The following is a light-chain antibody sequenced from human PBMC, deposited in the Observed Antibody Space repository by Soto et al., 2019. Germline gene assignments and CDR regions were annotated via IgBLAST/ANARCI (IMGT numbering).Light chain of an antibody. V-gene: IGLV2-14*01. CDR2: EVS. CDR1: SSDVGGYNY. CDR3: SSYTSSSTLDVV. J-gene: IGLJ2*01. Sequence: QSALTQPASVSGSPGQSITISCTGTSSDVGGYNYVSWYQQHPGKAPKLMIYEVSNRPSGVSNRFSGSKSRNTASLTISGLQAEDEADYYCSSYTSSSTLDVVFGGGTKLTVL.